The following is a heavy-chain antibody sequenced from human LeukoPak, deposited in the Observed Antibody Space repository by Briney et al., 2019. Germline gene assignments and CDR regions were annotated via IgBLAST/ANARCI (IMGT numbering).Heavy chain of an antibody. Sequence: GGSLRLSCAASGFTFDDYAMHWVRQAPGKGLEWVSLISWDGGGTYYADTVKGRYTISRDNSKNSLYLQMNSLRAEDTALYYCAKDMAAYYYASGNIDYWGQGTLVTVSS. CDR2: ISWDGGGT. V-gene: IGHV3-43D*03. CDR3: AKDMAAYYYASGNIDY. CDR1: GFTFDDYA. D-gene: IGHD3-10*01. J-gene: IGHJ4*02.